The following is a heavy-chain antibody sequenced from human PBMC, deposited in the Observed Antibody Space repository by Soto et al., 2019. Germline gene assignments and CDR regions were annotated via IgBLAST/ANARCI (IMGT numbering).Heavy chain of an antibody. J-gene: IGHJ6*02. V-gene: IGHV3-49*04. D-gene: IGHD6-13*01. CDR1: GFTFGDYA. Sequence: GSLRLSCTASGFTFGDYAMSWVRQAPGKGMEWVGFIRSKAYGGTTEYAASVKGRFTISRDDSKSIAYLQMNSLKTEDTAVYYCTRVGGAEYSSSWYSWYYYYYGMDVWGQGTTVTVSS. CDR2: IRSKAYGGTT. CDR3: TRVGGAEYSSSWYSWYYYYYGMDV.